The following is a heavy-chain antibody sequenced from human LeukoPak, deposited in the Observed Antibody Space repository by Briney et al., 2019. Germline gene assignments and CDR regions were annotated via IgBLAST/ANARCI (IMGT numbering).Heavy chain of an antibody. Sequence: GGSLRLSCAASGFTFSSYGMHWVRRAPGKGLEWVAFIRYDGSNKYYADSVKGRFTISRDNSKNTLYLQMNSLRAEDTAVYYCAKLSSMVRGYMDVWGKGTTVTVSS. CDR1: GFTFSSYG. CDR2: IRYDGSNK. V-gene: IGHV3-30*02. D-gene: IGHD3-10*01. CDR3: AKLSSMVRGYMDV. J-gene: IGHJ6*03.